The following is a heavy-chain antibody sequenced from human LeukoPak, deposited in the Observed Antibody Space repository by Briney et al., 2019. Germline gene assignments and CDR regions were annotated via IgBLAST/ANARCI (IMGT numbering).Heavy chain of an antibody. CDR1: GGSFSGYY. V-gene: IGHV4-34*01. CDR2: INHSGST. Sequence: SETLTLTCAVYGGSFSGYYWSWIRQPPGKGLEWIGEINHSGSTNYNPSLKSRVTISVDTSKNQFSLKLSSVTAADTAVYYCARGRITMVRGKTPNYYYYGMDVWGKGTTVTVSS. J-gene: IGHJ6*04. CDR3: ARGRITMVRGKTPNYYYYGMDV. D-gene: IGHD3-10*01.